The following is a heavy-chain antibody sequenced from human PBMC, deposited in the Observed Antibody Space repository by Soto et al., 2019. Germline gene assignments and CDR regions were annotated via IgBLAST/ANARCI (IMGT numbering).Heavy chain of an antibody. CDR3: ARDLVGATSTDY. J-gene: IGHJ4*02. D-gene: IGHD1-26*01. Sequence: ASVTVSCKASGYTFTSYYMHWVRQAPGQGLEWMGIINPSGGSTSYAQKFQGRVTMTRDTSTSTVYMELSSLRSEDTAVYYCARDLVGATSTDYWGQGTLVTVSS. V-gene: IGHV1-46*01. CDR2: INPSGGST. CDR1: GYTFTSYY.